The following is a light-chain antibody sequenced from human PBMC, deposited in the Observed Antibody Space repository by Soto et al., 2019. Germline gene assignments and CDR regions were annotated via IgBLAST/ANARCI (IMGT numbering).Light chain of an antibody. J-gene: IGKJ1*01. V-gene: IGKV3-20*01. CDR3: HQYYRTPRT. CDR2: HSS. Sequence: EIVMTQSPATLSVSPGERATLSCRASQSVRTYVAWYQQKAGQAPRLLIYHSSSRATGIPDRFSGTGSATDFTLTISRLEPEDFAVYYCHQYYRTPRTFGQGTKVDI. CDR1: QSVRTY.